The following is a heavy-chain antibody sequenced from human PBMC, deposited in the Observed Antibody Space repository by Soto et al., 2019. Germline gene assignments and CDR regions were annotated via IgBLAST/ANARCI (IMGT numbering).Heavy chain of an antibody. CDR1: GGSFSGYY. CDR2: INHSGST. V-gene: IGHV4-34*01. D-gene: IGHD6-13*01. Sequence: QVQLQQWGAGLLKPSETLSLTCAVYGGSFSGYYWSWIRQPPGKGLEWIGEINHSGSTNYNPSLKSRVTLSVDTSKTQFSLKLSSVTAADTAVYYCARGFRGRVMIAAARSGAFDIWGQGTMVTVSS. CDR3: ARGFRGRVMIAAARSGAFDI. J-gene: IGHJ3*02.